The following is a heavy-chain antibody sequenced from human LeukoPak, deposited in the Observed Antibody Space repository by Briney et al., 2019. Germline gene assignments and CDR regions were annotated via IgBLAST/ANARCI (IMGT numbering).Heavy chain of an antibody. Sequence: GASVKVSCKASGYTFTGYYMHWVRQAPGQGLEWMGWINPNSGGTNYAQKLQGRVTMTTDTSTSTAYMELRSLRSDDTAVYYCARDRRRATTPQTTDYWGQGTLVTVSS. V-gene: IGHV1-2*02. CDR1: GYTFTGYY. CDR2: INPNSGGT. CDR3: ARDRRRATTPQTTDY. J-gene: IGHJ4*02. D-gene: IGHD1-26*01.